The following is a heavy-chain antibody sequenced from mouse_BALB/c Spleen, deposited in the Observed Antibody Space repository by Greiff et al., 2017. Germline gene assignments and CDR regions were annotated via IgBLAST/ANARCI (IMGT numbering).Heavy chain of an antibody. Sequence: VQVVESGPGLVQPSQSLSITCTVSGFSLTSYGVHWVRQSPGKGLEWLGVIWSGGSTDYNAAFISRLSISKDNSKSQVFFKMNSLQANDTAIYYCARNGYRYDGNAMDYWGQGTSVTVSS. CDR1: GFSLTSYG. D-gene: IGHD2-14*01. CDR2: IWSGGST. V-gene: IGHV2-2*02. J-gene: IGHJ4*01. CDR3: ARNGYRYDGNAMDY.